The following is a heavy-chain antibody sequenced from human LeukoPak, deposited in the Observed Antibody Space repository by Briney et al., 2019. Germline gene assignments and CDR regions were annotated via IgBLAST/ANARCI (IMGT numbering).Heavy chain of an antibody. V-gene: IGHV4-59*08. Sequence: SETLSLTCTVSGGSISSYYWSWIRQPPGKGLEWIGYIYYSGSTNYNPSLKSRVTISVDTSKNQFSLKLSSVTAADTAVYYCARHRNDYYGSGSYGMDVWGQGTTVTVSS. J-gene: IGHJ6*02. CDR2: IYYSGST. CDR1: GGSISSYY. D-gene: IGHD3-10*01. CDR3: ARHRNDYYGSGSYGMDV.